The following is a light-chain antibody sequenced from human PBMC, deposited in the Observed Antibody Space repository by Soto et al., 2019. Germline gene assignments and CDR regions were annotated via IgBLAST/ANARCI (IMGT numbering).Light chain of an antibody. CDR1: QGIRNF. V-gene: IGKV1-27*01. CDR3: QKYSSVPV. CDR2: AAS. J-gene: IGKJ3*01. Sequence: DIQMTQSPTSLSASVGDRVTITCQASQGIRNFVAWYQQKPGKAPKLLIYAASTLQSGVPYRFSGSGSGTDFALTINSLQPEDVATYSCQKYSSVPVFGPGTKVEIK.